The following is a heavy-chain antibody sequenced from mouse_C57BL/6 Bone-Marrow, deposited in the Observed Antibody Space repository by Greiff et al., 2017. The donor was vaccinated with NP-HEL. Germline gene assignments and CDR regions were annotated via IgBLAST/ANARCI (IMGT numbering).Heavy chain of an antibody. CDR3: ARTLITTVVMDY. V-gene: IGHV1-64*01. D-gene: IGHD1-1*01. J-gene: IGHJ4*01. Sequence: QVHVKQPGAELVKPGASVKLSCKASGYTFTSYWMHWVKQRPGQGLEWIGMIHPNSGSTNYNEKFKSKATLTVDKSSSTAYMQLSSLTSEDSAVYYCARTLITTVVMDYWGQGTSVTVSS. CDR2: IHPNSGST. CDR1: GYTFTSYW.